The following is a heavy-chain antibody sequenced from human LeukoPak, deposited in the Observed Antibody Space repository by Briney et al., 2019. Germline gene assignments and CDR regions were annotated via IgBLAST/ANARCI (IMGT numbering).Heavy chain of an antibody. CDR3: ARDGGVYCSSTSCFFLGMDV. V-gene: IGHV1-69*13. CDR2: IIPIFGTA. Sequence: SVKVSCKASGGTFSSYAISWVRQAPGQGLEWMGGIIPIFGTANYAQKFQGRVTITSDESTSTAYMELSSLRSEDTAVYYCARDGGVYCSSTSCFFLGMDVWGQGTTVTVSS. CDR1: GGTFSSYA. J-gene: IGHJ6*02. D-gene: IGHD2-2*01.